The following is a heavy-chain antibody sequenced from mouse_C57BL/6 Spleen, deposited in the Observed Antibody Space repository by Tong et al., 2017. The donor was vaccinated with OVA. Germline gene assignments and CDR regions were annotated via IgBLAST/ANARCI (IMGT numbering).Heavy chain of an antibody. CDR3: ASNYGSSWFAY. CDR1: GYSITSGYD. J-gene: IGHJ3*01. CDR2: ISYSGST. V-gene: IGHV3-1*01. D-gene: IGHD1-1*01. Sequence: EVQLQESGPGMVKPSQSLSLTCTVTGYSITSGYDWHWIRHFPGNKLEWMGYISYSGSTNYNPSLKSRISITHDTSKNHFFLKLNSVTTEDTATYYCASNYGSSWFAYWGQGTLVTVSA.